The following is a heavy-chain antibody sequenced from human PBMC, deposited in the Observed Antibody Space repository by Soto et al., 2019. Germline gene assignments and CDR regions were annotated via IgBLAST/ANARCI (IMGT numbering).Heavy chain of an antibody. CDR1: GGTFNTYA. V-gene: IGHV1-69*19. J-gene: IGHJ4*02. CDR3: AREVNVHTPAFVY. D-gene: IGHD3-10*02. Sequence: QVQLVQSGAEMKKPGSSVKVSCQSSGGTFNTYAMNWVRQAPGQGPEWMGDISPMFGAANYAPNFQGRVTITADETTGTSYMRLSSLTTEDTALYFCAREVNVHTPAFVYWGQGTLVTVSS. CDR2: ISPMFGAA.